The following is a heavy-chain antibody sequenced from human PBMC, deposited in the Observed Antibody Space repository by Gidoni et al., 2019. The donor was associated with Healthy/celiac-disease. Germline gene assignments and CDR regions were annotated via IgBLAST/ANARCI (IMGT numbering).Heavy chain of an antibody. CDR3: ARDRSQGIVVVTAIPTQDAFDI. CDR2: INSDGSST. D-gene: IGHD2-21*02. J-gene: IGHJ3*02. Sequence: EVQLVESGGGLVQPGGSLRLSCAASGFTFSSYWIHWVRQAPGKGLVGVSRINSDGSSTSYADSVKGRFTISRDNAKNTLYLQMNSLRAEDTAVYYCARDRSQGIVVVTAIPTQDAFDIWGQGTMVTVSS. V-gene: IGHV3-74*01. CDR1: GFTFSSYW.